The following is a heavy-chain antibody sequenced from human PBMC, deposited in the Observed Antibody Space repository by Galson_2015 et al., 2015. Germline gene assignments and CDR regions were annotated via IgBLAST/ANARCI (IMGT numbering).Heavy chain of an antibody. CDR3: ERLHCSGGSCYPDY. CDR1: GGTFSSNA. V-gene: IGHV1-69*13. D-gene: IGHD2-15*01. J-gene: IGHJ4*02. CDR2: IIPIFGTA. Sequence: SVKVSCKASGGTFSSNAISWVRQAPGQGLEWMGGIIPIFGTANYAQKFQGRVTITADESTSTAYMELSSLRSEDTAVYYCERLHCSGGSCYPDYWGQGTLVTVSS.